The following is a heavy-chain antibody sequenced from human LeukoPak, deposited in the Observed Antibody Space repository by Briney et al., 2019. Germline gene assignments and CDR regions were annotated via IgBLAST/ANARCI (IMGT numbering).Heavy chain of an antibody. CDR3: ARDPVEWELLLDY. Sequence: GGSLRLSCAASGFTFSNYWMGWARQAPGKRPEWVANMNIDGSEKYYADSVKGRFSISRDNARNSVYLQMASLRVEDTAVYYCARDPVEWELLLDYWGQGTLVTVSS. CDR2: MNIDGSEK. J-gene: IGHJ4*02. D-gene: IGHD1-26*01. V-gene: IGHV3-7*01. CDR1: GFTFSNYW.